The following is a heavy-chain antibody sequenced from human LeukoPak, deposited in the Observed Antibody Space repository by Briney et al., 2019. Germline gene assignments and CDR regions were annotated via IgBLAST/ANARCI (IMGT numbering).Heavy chain of an antibody. CDR3: AREPPGY. V-gene: IGHV4-61*02. Sequence: SETLSLTCTVSGGSVTSGNYYWNWIRQPAGKGLEWIGRIYTNGGASYNPSLKSRVTISIDASRNQFSLKLSSVTAADTAVYYCAREPPGYWGQGILVTVSS. CDR2: IYTNGGA. CDR1: GGSVTSGNYY. J-gene: IGHJ4*02.